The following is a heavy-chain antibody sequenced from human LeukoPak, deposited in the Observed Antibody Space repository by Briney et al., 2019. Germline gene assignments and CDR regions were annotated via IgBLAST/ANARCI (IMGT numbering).Heavy chain of an antibody. D-gene: IGHD5-12*01. V-gene: IGHV3-74*01. J-gene: IGHJ4*02. CDR2: INGDGSSP. CDR1: GFTFRSYW. CDR3: ARTSGYAAPLEY. Sequence: PGGSLRLSCGASGFTFRSYWMHWVRQAPGKGLVWVSRINGDGSSPNYADSVKGRFTISRDNAKNTLYMQMNSLRAEDTAVYYCARTSGYAAPLEYWGQGILVTVSS.